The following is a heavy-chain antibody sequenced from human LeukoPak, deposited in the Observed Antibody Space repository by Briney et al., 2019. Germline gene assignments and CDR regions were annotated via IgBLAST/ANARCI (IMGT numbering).Heavy chain of an antibody. CDR1: GYTFTGYY. D-gene: IGHD6-19*01. CDR3: ATDRHTIAVAATLDY. J-gene: IGHJ4*02. Sequence: GASVKVSCKSSGYTFTGYYMHWVRQAPGQGLEWMGWINPNSGDTKYAQNFQGRVTMTRDTSISTAYMELSRLRFDDSAVYYCATDRHTIAVAATLDYWGQGTLVIASS. V-gene: IGHV1-2*02. CDR2: INPNSGDT.